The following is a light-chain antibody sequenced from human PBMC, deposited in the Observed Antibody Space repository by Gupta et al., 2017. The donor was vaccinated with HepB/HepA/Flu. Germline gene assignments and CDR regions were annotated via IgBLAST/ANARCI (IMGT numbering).Light chain of an antibody. CDR3: AAWDNSLNAYV. Sequence: GSNAVNWYQKFPETAPKLLTYGNSQRPSGAPDRFSGSKSGTSASLAISGLQSEDEADFYCAAWDNSLNAYVFGTGTKVTVL. V-gene: IGLV1-44*01. CDR2: GNS. J-gene: IGLJ1*01. CDR1: GSNA.